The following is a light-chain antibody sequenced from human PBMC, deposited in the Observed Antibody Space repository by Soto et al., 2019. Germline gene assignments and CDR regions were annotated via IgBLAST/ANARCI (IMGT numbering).Light chain of an antibody. Sequence: QSVLTHPASVSGPPRQPITISCTGTSSDVGSYNLVSWYQQHPGKAPKLMIYEGSKRPSGVSNRFSGSKSGNTASLTISGLQAEDEADYYCCSYAGSSTYYVFGTGTKVTVL. CDR1: SSDVGSYNL. CDR3: CSYAGSSTYYV. J-gene: IGLJ1*01. V-gene: IGLV2-23*01. CDR2: EGS.